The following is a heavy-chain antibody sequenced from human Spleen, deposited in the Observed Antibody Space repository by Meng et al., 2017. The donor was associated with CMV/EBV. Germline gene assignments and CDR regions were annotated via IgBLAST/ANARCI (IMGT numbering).Heavy chain of an antibody. CDR2: IYYSGST. CDR3: ARDSSPVVVVTATAFDY. CDR1: GGSISSSSYY. D-gene: IGHD2-15*01. Sequence: SETLSLTCTVSGGSISSSSYYWGWIRQPPGKELEWIGSIYYSGSTYYNPSLKSLVTISVDTSKNQFSLKLSSVTAEETAVYYCARDSSPVVVVTATAFDYWGQGTLVTVSS. V-gene: IGHV4-39*07. J-gene: IGHJ4*02.